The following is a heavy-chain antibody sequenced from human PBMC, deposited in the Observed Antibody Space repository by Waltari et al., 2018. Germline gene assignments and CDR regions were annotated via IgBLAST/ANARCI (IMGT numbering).Heavy chain of an antibody. D-gene: IGHD3-16*01. CDR1: GYTFGIYT. Sequence: QDHLVQSGTEVKKPGASVKVSCKASGYTFGIYTFTWVRQAPGQGLEWMGWISAHNGKTDYSQKFQGRVAMTTDTSTSTAYMELRSLTSDDTAVYYCARVSSIFGDAFDLWGQGTVVTVS. CDR3: ARVSSIFGDAFDL. CDR2: ISAHNGKT. J-gene: IGHJ3*01. V-gene: IGHV1-18*01.